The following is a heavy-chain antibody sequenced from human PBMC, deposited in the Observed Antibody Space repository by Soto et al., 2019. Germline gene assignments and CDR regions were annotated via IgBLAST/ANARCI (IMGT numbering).Heavy chain of an antibody. CDR2: IGFRGDST. CDR1: GFPFSSYS. Sequence: PGGSLRLSCAASGFPFSSYSMSWVRHAPDKGLEWVSAIGFRGDSTYYADSVKGRFTISTDNSKNTLYLQVNSLKAEDTAVYYCARKFSSSSFYFDYWGQGTLVTVSS. V-gene: IGHV3-23*01. J-gene: IGHJ4*02. CDR3: ARKFSSSSFYFDY. D-gene: IGHD6-6*01.